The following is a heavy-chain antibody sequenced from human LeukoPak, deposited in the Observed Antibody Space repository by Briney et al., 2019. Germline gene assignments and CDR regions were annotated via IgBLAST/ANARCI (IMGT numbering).Heavy chain of an antibody. V-gene: IGHV1-69*04. CDR1: GGTFSSYA. CDR3: ARDREEYSYGTGYFDY. J-gene: IGHJ4*02. Sequence: ASVKVSCRSSGGTFSSYAISWVRQAPGQGLEGMGRIIPSFGIANYAEKFQGRVTISADKSRSTAYMELSSLRSEDTAVYYCARDREEYSYGTGYFDYWGQGTLVTVSS. D-gene: IGHD5-18*01. CDR2: IIPSFGIA.